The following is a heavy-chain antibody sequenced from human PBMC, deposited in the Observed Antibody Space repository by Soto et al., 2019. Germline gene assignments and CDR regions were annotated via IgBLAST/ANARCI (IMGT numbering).Heavy chain of an antibody. D-gene: IGHD6-19*01. CDR2: VDHSGST. CDR1: GRSFSNPYYY. CDR3: ASLDSSGWYFDD. Sequence: PSETLSLTCDVYGRSFSNPYYYWTWIRQPPGKGLEWIGEVDHSGSTNYTPSLKSRVTISLDTSKNHFSLWLTSVTAADTAVYYCASLDSSGWYFDDWGPGTLVTVS. J-gene: IGHJ4*02. V-gene: IGHV4-34*01.